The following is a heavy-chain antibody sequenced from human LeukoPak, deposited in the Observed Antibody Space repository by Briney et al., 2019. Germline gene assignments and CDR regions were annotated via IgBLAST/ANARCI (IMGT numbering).Heavy chain of an antibody. CDR3: ARVFRDGEKECFDA. V-gene: IGHV3-21*04. J-gene: IGHJ5*02. D-gene: IGHD2-21*02. CDR2: ISSSSSYI. Sequence: GGSLRLSCAASGFTFSSYSMNWVRQAPGKGLEWVSSISSSSSYIYYADSVKGRFTISRDNAKNSLYLQMNSVRAEDTAFYYCARVFRDGEKECFDAWGQGILVTVSS. CDR1: GFTFSSYS.